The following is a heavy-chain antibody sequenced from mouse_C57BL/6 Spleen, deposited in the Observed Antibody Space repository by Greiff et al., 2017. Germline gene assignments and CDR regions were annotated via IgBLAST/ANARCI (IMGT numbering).Heavy chain of an antibody. Sequence: EVKLQESGPGMVKPSQSLSLTCTVTGYSITSGYDWHWIRHFPGNKLEWMGYISYSGSTNYNPSLKSRISITHDTSKNHFFLKLNSVTTEDTATYYCARGETVVPFAYWGQGTLVTVSA. J-gene: IGHJ3*01. CDR1: GYSITSGYD. CDR2: ISYSGST. V-gene: IGHV3-1*01. CDR3: ARGETVVPFAY. D-gene: IGHD1-1*01.